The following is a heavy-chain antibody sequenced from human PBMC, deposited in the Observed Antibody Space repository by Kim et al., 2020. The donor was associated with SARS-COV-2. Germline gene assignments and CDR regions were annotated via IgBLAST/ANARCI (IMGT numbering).Heavy chain of an antibody. CDR3: SKARGGGGSYMPLDY. CDR2: IKGSGDTT. V-gene: IGHV3-23*01. J-gene: IGHJ4*01. D-gene: IGHD2-21*01. Sequence: GGSLRLSCGASGFTFSNYAMSWVRQAPGKGLEWVSTIKGSGDTTYYGDSVKGRFTISRDNSKNTLYLQMNSLRADDTAVYYCSKARGGGGSYMPLDYWG. CDR1: GFTFSNYA.